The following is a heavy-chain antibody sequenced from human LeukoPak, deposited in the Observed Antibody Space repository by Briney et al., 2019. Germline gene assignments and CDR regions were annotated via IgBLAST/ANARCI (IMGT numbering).Heavy chain of an antibody. J-gene: IGHJ5*02. CDR2: IYHSGSS. V-gene: IGHV4-38-2*02. Sequence: SETLSLTGTVSGYSISSGCYWGWIRQPPGKGLEWIGSIYHSGSSYYNPSLKSRVTISVDTSKNQFSLKLSSVTAADTAVYYCARGGIASRPSCWFDPWGREPRSPSPQ. D-gene: IGHD6-6*01. CDR1: GYSISSGCY. CDR3: ARGGIASRPSCWFDP.